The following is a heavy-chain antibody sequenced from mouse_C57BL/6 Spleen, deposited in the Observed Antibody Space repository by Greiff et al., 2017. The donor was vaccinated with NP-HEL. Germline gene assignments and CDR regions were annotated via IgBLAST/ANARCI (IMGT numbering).Heavy chain of an antibody. CDR1: GFNIKDDY. V-gene: IGHV14-4*01. CDR3: TTGRGDMDY. J-gene: IGHJ4*01. Sequence: VQLKQSGAELVRPGASVKLSCTASGFNIKDDYMHWVKQRPEQGLEWIGWIDPENGDTEYASKFQGKATITADTSSNTAYLQLSSLTSEDTAVYYCTTGRGDMDYWGQGTSVTVSS. CDR2: IDPENGDT.